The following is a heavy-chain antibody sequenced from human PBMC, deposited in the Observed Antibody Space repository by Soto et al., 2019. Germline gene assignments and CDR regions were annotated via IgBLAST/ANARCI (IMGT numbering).Heavy chain of an antibody. V-gene: IGHV1-18*04. CDR3: AGSDYYDDTGTFEN. Sequence: ASVKVSCKASGYNFSDFGITWVRQAPGQGLEWMGWISGKNGNTNYAQKVQGRVTLTADTSTRTAYMEMRALTSDDTGVYYCAGSDYYDDTGTFENWGQGTPVTVSS. D-gene: IGHD4-17*01. J-gene: IGHJ4*02. CDR2: ISGKNGNT. CDR1: GYNFSDFG.